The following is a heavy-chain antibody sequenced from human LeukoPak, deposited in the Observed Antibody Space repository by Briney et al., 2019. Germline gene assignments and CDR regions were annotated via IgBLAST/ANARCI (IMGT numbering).Heavy chain of an antibody. V-gene: IGHV3-72*01. CDR2: IRNKANSYTT. CDR1: GFTFSDHQ. CDR3: ARLGLVRARNYLDY. Sequence: GGSLRLSCAASGFTFSDHQMDWVRQAPGKGLEWVGRIRNKANSYTTEFAASVKGRFIISRDDSRNSLYLQMNSLKTEDTAVYYCARLGLVRARNYLDYWGQGTLVTVSS. J-gene: IGHJ4*02. D-gene: IGHD1-26*01.